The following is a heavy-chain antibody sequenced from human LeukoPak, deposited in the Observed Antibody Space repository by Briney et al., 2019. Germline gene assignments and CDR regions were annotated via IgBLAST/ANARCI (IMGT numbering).Heavy chain of an antibody. CDR2: ISGSGIST. CDR1: GFTFSSYA. Sequence: GGSLRLSCAASGFTFSSYAMTWVRQAPGKGPEWVSAISGSGISTYYADSVSGRFTISRDNSKNTLYLQMNSLRAEDTAVYYCAKSRARREGSSGSVDYWGQGTLVTVSS. J-gene: IGHJ4*02. CDR3: AKSRARREGSSGSVDY. D-gene: IGHD3-22*01. V-gene: IGHV3-23*01.